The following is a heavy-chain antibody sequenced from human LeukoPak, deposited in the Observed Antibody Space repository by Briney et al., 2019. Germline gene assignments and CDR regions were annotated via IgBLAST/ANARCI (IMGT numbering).Heavy chain of an antibody. V-gene: IGHV4-39*01. CDR3: ARRGLDWSVFDY. CDR1: GXSISSSDYY. CDR2: IFYTGSS. J-gene: IGHJ4*02. Sequence: SETLSLTCTVSGXSISSSDYYWVWIRQPPGKGLEWIANIFYTGSSYYNPSLKSRVTTSVDTSKNQFSLKVNSVTAADTAVYYCARRGLDWSVFDYWGLGTLVTVSS. D-gene: IGHD3/OR15-3a*01.